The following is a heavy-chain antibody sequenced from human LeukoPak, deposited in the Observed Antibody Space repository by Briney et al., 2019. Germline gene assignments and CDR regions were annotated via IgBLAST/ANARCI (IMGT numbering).Heavy chain of an antibody. CDR1: GFTFSTYN. J-gene: IGHJ3*02. CDR2: ISTSSNYI. D-gene: IGHD1-26*01. V-gene: IGHV3-21*01. Sequence: GGSLRLSCTASGFTFSTYNMNWVRQAPGKGLEWVSSISTSSNYIYYADSVKCRFTISRDNAKNSLYLQMNSLRVEDTDVYYCARDVGASAPDAFDIWGQGTMVTVSS. CDR3: ARDVGASAPDAFDI.